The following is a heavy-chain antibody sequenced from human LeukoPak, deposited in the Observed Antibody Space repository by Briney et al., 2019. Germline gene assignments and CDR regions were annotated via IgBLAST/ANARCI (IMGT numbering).Heavy chain of an antibody. CDR2: INHSGST. CDR1: GGSFSGYY. J-gene: IGHJ4*02. Sequence: SETLSLTCAVYGGSFSGYYWSWIRQPPGKGLEWIGEINHSGSTNYNPSLKSRVTISVDTSKNQFSLKLSSVTAADTAVYYCARAYGGNSVWGQGTLVTVSS. D-gene: IGHD4-23*01. CDR3: ARAYGGNSV. V-gene: IGHV4-34*01.